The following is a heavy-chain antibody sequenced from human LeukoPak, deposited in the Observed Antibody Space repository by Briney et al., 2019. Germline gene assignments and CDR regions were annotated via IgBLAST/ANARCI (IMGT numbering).Heavy chain of an antibody. D-gene: IGHD1-26*01. J-gene: IGHJ4*02. Sequence: PGTSLRLSCAAPGFTFRSYSMHWVRQAPGKGLEWVAVIGSDGSIKWYADSVKGRFTISRDNSKDTLYVQMNSLRPEDTAIYYCAKERQEGATPFDYWGQGSLVTVSS. CDR3: AKERQEGATPFDY. CDR2: IGSDGSIK. CDR1: GFTFRSYS. V-gene: IGHV3-30*04.